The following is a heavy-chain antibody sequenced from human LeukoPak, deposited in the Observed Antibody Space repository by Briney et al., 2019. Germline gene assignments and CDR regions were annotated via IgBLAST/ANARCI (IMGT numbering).Heavy chain of an antibody. V-gene: IGHV1-8*01. Sequence: ASVKVSCQASGYTFTSYDINWVRQATGQGLEWMGWMNPNSGNTGYAQKFQGRVTMTRNTSISTAYMELSSLRSEDTAVYYCARMVQLWLPESVSYYYYGMDVWGQGTTVTVSS. J-gene: IGHJ6*02. CDR2: MNPNSGNT. CDR1: GYTFTSYD. CDR3: ARMVQLWLPESVSYYYYGMDV. D-gene: IGHD5-18*01.